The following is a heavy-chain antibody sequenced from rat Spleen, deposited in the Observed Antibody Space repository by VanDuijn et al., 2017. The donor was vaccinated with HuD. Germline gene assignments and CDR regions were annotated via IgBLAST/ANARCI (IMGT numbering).Heavy chain of an antibody. J-gene: IGHJ2*01. CDR2: ITNSGGST. Sequence: EVQLVESGGGLVQPGRSLQLSCAASGFTFSNYYMAWVRQAPTKGLECVASITNSGGSTYYRYSVKGRFTISRDNAKSTLYLQMDSLRSEDTATYYCTRDRSYYGYNYFDYWGQGVMVTVSS. D-gene: IGHD1-7*01. CDR3: TRDRSYYGYNYFDY. V-gene: IGHV5S23*01. CDR1: GFTFSNYY.